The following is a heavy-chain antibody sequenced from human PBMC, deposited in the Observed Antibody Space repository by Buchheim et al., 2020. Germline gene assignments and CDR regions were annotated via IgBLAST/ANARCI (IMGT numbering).Heavy chain of an antibody. V-gene: IGHV4-34*01. CDR1: GGSFSGYY. Sequence: QVQLQQWGAGLLKPSETLSLTCAVSGGSFSGYYWSWIRQPPGKGLEWIGEINHSGSTNYNPSLKSRVTISVDTSKNQFSLKLSSVTAADTAVYYCARRSYYYGMDVWGQGTT. D-gene: IGHD3-10*01. J-gene: IGHJ6*02. CDR2: INHSGST. CDR3: ARRSYYYGMDV.